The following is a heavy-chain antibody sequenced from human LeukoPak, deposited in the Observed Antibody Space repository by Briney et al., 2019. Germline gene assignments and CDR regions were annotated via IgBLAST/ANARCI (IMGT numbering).Heavy chain of an antibody. CDR3: AIYDFWSGPYQAPIDY. Sequence: GASLKVSCKASGYTFTSYAISWVRQAPGQGLEWMGWISTYNGNTNYAQKFQGRVTMTRDTSISTAYMELSRLRSDDTAVYYCAIYDFWSGPYQAPIDYWGQGTLVTVSS. CDR1: GYTFTSYA. J-gene: IGHJ4*02. D-gene: IGHD3-3*01. CDR2: ISTYNGNT. V-gene: IGHV1-18*01.